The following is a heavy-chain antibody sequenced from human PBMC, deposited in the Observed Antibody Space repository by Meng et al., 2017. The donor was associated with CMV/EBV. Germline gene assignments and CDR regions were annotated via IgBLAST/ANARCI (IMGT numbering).Heavy chain of an antibody. J-gene: IGHJ4*02. D-gene: IGHD1-1*01. CDR2: INWNGGST. CDR1: GFTFADYG. V-gene: IGHV3-20*04. CDR3: ARAWGGGELEPQGE. Sequence: GGSLRLSCAASGFTFADYGMSWVRQAPGEGLEWVSGINWNGGSTGYADSVKGRFTISRDNAKDSLYLQMNSLRAEDTALYYCARAWGGGELEPQGEWGQGTLVTVSS.